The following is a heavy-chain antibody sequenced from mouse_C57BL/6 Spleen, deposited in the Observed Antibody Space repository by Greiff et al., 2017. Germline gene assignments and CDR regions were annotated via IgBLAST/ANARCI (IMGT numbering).Heavy chain of an antibody. CDR3: ARQSIYYDYDY. J-gene: IGHJ2*01. D-gene: IGHD2-4*01. Sequence: EVHLVESGGGLVKPGGSLKLSCAASGFTFSSYTMSWVRQTPEKRLEWVATISGGGGNTYYPDSVKGRFTLSRDNAKNTLYLQMSSLRSEDTALYYCARQSIYYDYDYWGQGTTLTVSS. V-gene: IGHV5-9*01. CDR2: ISGGGGNT. CDR1: GFTFSSYT.